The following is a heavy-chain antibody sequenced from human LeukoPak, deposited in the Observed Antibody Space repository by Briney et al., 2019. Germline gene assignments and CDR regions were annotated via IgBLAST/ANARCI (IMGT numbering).Heavy chain of an antibody. J-gene: IGHJ4*02. CDR3: ARSSWTYIVELFYFDY. CDR2: ISAYNGNT. D-gene: IGHD5/OR15-5a*01. V-gene: IGHV1-18*01. Sequence: GASVKVSCKASGYTFTSYGISWVRQAPGQGLEWMGWISAYNGNTNYAQKLQGRVTMTTDTSTSTAYMELRSLRSDDTAVYYCARSSWTYIVELFYFDYWGQGTLVTVSS. CDR1: GYTFTSYG.